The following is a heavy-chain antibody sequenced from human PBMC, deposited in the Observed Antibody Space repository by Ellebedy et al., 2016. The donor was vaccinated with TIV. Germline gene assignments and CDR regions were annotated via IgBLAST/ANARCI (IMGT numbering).Heavy chain of an antibody. V-gene: IGHV4-39*01. D-gene: IGHD6-19*01. CDR1: GDSISSTNYF. CDR2: IDFSGST. J-gene: IGHJ6*02. Sequence: SETLSLTCTVSGDSISSTNYFRDWIRQPPGKGLEWIGSIDFSGSTYYNPSLRSRVTISEDTSKNQFSLKLSSVSAADAAVYYCARRQEQLITRYYYYGMDVWGQGTTVLVSS. CDR3: ARRQEQLITRYYYYGMDV.